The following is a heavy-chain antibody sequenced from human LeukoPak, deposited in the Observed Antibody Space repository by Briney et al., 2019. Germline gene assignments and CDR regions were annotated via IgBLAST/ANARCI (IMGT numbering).Heavy chain of an antibody. V-gene: IGHV4-39*01. D-gene: IGHD3-3*01. CDR1: GGSISSGSYY. CDR2: IYYSGST. CDR3: ARHFAGIYYDFWSGYYNWFDP. Sequence: PSETLSLTCTVSGGSISSGSYYWGWIRQPPGKGLEWIGSIYYSGSTYYNPSLKSRVTISVDTSKNQFSLKLSSVTAADTAVYYCARHFAGIYYDFWSGYYNWFDPWGQGTLSPSPQ. J-gene: IGHJ5*02.